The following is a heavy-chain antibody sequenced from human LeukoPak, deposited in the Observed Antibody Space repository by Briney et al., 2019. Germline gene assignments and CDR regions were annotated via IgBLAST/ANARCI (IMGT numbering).Heavy chain of an antibody. V-gene: IGHV4-61*02. CDR2: IYTRGST. Sequence: SQTLSLTCTVSGGSISSGSYYWSWIRQPAGKGLEWIGRIYTRGSTNYNPSLKSRVTISVDTSKNQFSLKLSSVTAADTAVYYCARECYGDYLDYWGQGTLVTVSS. D-gene: IGHD4-17*01. J-gene: IGHJ4*02. CDR1: GGSISSGSYY. CDR3: ARECYGDYLDY.